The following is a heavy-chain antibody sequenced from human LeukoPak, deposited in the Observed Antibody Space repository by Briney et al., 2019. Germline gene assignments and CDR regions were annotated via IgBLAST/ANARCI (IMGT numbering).Heavy chain of an antibody. Sequence: ASVKVSCKASGYTFTSYPISWVRQAPGQGLEWMGWITTYNGNTHYAQKLQGRVTMTTETSTSTAYMDLRGPRSDDTAVYYCARGYDYGDYVGDFDYWGQGTLVTVSS. V-gene: IGHV1-18*01. J-gene: IGHJ4*02. CDR3: ARGYDYGDYVGDFDY. CDR2: ITTYNGNT. D-gene: IGHD4-17*01. CDR1: GYTFTSYP.